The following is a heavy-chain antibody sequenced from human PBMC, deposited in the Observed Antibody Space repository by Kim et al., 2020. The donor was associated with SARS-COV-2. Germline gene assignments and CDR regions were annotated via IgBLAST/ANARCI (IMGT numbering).Heavy chain of an antibody. D-gene: IGHD4-17*01. Sequence: ADSVKGRFTISSDNSKNTLYLQMNSLRAEDTAVYYCARDSYYGDYGGFDYWGQGTLVTVSS. J-gene: IGHJ4*02. V-gene: IGHV3-33*01. CDR3: ARDSYYGDYGGFDY.